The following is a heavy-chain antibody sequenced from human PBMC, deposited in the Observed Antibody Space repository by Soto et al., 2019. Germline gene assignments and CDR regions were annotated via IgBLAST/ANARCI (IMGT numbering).Heavy chain of an antibody. Sequence: SETLSLTCAVSGGSISSGGYSWSWIRQPPGKGLEWIGYIYHSGSTYYNPSLKSRVTISVDRSKNQFSLKLSSVTAADTAVYYCATVSAGGSGLDVWGQGTRVTVSS. V-gene: IGHV4-30-2*01. J-gene: IGHJ6*02. CDR1: GGSISSGGYS. CDR3: ATVSAGGSGLDV. D-gene: IGHD3-10*01. CDR2: IYHSGST.